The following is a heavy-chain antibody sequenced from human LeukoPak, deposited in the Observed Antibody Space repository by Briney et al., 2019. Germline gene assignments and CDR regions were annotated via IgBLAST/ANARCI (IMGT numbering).Heavy chain of an antibody. CDR1: GYTFTSYY. J-gene: IGHJ4*02. CDR2: ISPSGGST. D-gene: IGHD1-26*01. Sequence: ASVKVSCKASGYTFTSYYMHWVRQAPGQGLEWMGMISPSGGSTTYAQKFQGRVTMTRDTSTSTVYMRLSSLRSEDSAVYYCARGRVPREEFDYWGQGTLVTVSS. V-gene: IGHV1-46*01. CDR3: ARGRVPREEFDY.